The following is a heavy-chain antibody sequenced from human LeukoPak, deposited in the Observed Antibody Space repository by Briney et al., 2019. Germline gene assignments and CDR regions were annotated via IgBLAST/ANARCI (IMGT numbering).Heavy chain of an antibody. Sequence: GESLKISCKGSGYSFTSYWIGWVRQMPGKGLEWMGIIYPGGSDTRYSPSFQGQVTISADKSISTAYLQWSSLKASDTAMYYCARQDGSGPGIDAFDIWGQGTMVTVSS. V-gene: IGHV5-51*01. J-gene: IGHJ3*02. CDR3: ARQDGSGPGIDAFDI. D-gene: IGHD6-19*01. CDR2: IYPGGSDT. CDR1: GYSFTSYW.